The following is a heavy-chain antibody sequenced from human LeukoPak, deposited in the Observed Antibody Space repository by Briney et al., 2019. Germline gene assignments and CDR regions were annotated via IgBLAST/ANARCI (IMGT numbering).Heavy chain of an antibody. D-gene: IGHD2-15*01. CDR2: ISNDGGST. V-gene: IGHV3-64D*06. CDR3: VKDRVQYCGGGSCRHFDY. CDR1: GFSFSSYA. J-gene: IGHJ4*02. Sequence: PGGSLRLSCSVSGFSFSSYALHWVRQAPGKALEYVSSISNDGGSTYYADSVKGRSTISRDNSKNTLYLQMSSLRPEDTAVYYCVKDRVQYCGGGSCRHFDYWGQGTLVTVSS.